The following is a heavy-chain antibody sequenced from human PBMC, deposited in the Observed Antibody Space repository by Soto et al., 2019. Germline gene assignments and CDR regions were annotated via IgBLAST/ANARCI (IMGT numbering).Heavy chain of an antibody. CDR3: ARHAEYSYGPRIHYYGMDV. Sequence: PGESLKISCKGSGYSFTSYWIGWVRQMPGKGLEWMGIIYPGDSDTRYSPSFQGQVTISADKSISTAYLQWSSLKASDTAMYYCARHAEYSYGPRIHYYGMDVWGQGTTVTVSS. CDR2: IYPGDSDT. J-gene: IGHJ6*02. V-gene: IGHV5-51*01. D-gene: IGHD5-18*01. CDR1: GYSFTSYW.